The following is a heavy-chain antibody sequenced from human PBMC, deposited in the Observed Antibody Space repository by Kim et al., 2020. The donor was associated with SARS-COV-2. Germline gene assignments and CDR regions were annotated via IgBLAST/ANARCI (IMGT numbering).Heavy chain of an antibody. Sequence: ASVKVSCKASGYTFTTYGVHWVRQAPGQRLEWMGRIHGGNGNTRYSEKFQGRVAMTRDTSATTASMELSSLRSEDTAVYFCARGSGEWYYDYWGQGTLVTVSS. CDR2: IHGGNGNT. CDR3: ARGSGEWYYDY. D-gene: IGHD2-21*01. V-gene: IGHV1-3*01. J-gene: IGHJ4*02. CDR1: GYTFTTYG.